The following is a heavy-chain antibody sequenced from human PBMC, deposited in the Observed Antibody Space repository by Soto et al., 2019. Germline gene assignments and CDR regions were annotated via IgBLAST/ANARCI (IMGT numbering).Heavy chain of an antibody. J-gene: IGHJ6*02. CDR1: GCPFSSYG. Sequence: PGVSLRLSCAASGCPFSSYGMHWVRQAPGKGLDWVAVIWYDGSNKYYADSVKGRFTISRDNSKNTLYLQMNSLRAEDTAVFYGAREKFADYYYGMDVWRQRTTVTVSS. V-gene: IGHV3-33*01. CDR3: AREKFADYYYGMDV. CDR2: IWYDGSNK. D-gene: IGHD2-21*01.